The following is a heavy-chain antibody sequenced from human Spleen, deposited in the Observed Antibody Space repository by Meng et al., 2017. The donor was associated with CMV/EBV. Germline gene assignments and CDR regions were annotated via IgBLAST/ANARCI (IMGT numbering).Heavy chain of an antibody. CDR3: ARDWAAIDAFDI. Sequence: LSLTCAASRFTFTNFAIHWVRQAPGKGLEWVAVVTTGAGTYYADSVKGRFTISRDDSKITLDLHMNSLRPEDTAVYYCARDWAAIDAFDIWGHGTMVTVSS. CDR2: VTTGAGT. V-gene: IGHV3-66*02. J-gene: IGHJ3*02. D-gene: IGHD2-21*01. CDR1: RFTFTNFA.